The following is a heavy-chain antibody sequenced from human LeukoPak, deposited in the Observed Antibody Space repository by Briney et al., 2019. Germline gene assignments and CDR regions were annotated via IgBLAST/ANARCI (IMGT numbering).Heavy chain of an antibody. D-gene: IGHD1-1*01. Sequence: GGSLRLSCAASGFTVSSNYMNWVRQVPGKGLEWVSVTYSGGVTDYADSVKGRFTISRDDSKNTVYLQMSSLRVEDTAVYFCARVQWGTTRYLDYWGQGTLVTVSS. CDR1: GFTVSSNY. CDR2: TYSGGVT. CDR3: ARVQWGTTRYLDY. J-gene: IGHJ4*02. V-gene: IGHV3-66*01.